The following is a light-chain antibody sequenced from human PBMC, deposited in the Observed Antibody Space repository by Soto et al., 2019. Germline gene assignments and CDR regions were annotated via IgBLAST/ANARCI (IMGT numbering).Light chain of an antibody. CDR1: QSVSSS. Sequence: EIVLTQSPATLSLSPGETATLSCRASQSVSSSLAWYQQKPGQTPRLLIYDASNRATGIPARFSGSGSGTEFTLTISSLQSEDFAVYYCQQYNNWPPRGTFGGGTKVEIK. V-gene: IGKV3-11*01. CDR2: DAS. J-gene: IGKJ4*01. CDR3: QQYNNWPPRGT.